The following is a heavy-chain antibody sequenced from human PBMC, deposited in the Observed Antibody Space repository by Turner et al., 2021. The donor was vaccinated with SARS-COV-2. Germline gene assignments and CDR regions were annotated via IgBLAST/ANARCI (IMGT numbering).Heavy chain of an antibody. CDR1: GYTLTELS. V-gene: IGHV1-24*01. D-gene: IGHD2-2*01. CDR2: CDPEDGET. J-gene: IGHJ5*02. CDR3: ATGYQLRVNWFDP. Sequence: QVQLVQSGAEVRKPGASVKVSCKISGYTLTELSMYWVRQAPGKGLEWMGGCDPEDGETIYAQNFQGRVTMTEDTSTDTAYMELSSLRSEVTAVYFCATGYQLRVNWFDPWGQGTLVTVSS.